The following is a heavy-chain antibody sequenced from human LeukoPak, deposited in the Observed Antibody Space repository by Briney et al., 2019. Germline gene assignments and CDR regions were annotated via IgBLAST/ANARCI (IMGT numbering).Heavy chain of an antibody. CDR2: IYSGGST. Sequence: GGSLRLSCAASGFTVSSNYMSWVRQAPGKGLEWVSVIYSGGSTYYADSVKGRFTISRDNSKNTLYLQMNSLRAEDTAVYYCAKGTGIRDFDWLLHYWGQGTLVTVSS. CDR1: GFTVSSNY. D-gene: IGHD3-9*01. J-gene: IGHJ4*02. CDR3: AKGTGIRDFDWLLHY. V-gene: IGHV3-53*01.